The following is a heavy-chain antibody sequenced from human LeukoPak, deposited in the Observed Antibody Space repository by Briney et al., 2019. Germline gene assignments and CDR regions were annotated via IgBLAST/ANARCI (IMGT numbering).Heavy chain of an antibody. V-gene: IGHV4-4*07. J-gene: IGHJ4*02. Sequence: SETLSLTCSVSGGSISSYYWSWIRQPAGKGLEWIGRIHTSGSTNYNPSLKSRVTMSVDMSKNQFSLKLSSVTAADTAVYFCAREDTILFGDRVRYFDYWGQGTLVTVSS. CDR1: GGSISSYY. D-gene: IGHD2-21*01. CDR3: AREDTILFGDRVRYFDY. CDR2: IHTSGST.